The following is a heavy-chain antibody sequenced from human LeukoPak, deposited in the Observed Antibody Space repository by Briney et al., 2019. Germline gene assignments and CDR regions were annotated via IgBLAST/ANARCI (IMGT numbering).Heavy chain of an antibody. CDR1: GFTFNTYA. CDR3: AKDQSGITGTTGDWYFDL. V-gene: IGHV3-23*01. J-gene: IGHJ2*01. Sequence: GGSLRLSCAGSGFTFNTYAMSWVRQAPGKGLEWVSGITGTGGNTYYADSVKGRFTISRVNSKNTLYLQMNSLRAEDTAVYYCAKDQSGITGTTGDWYFDLWGRGTLVTVSS. D-gene: IGHD1-7*01. CDR2: ITGTGGNT.